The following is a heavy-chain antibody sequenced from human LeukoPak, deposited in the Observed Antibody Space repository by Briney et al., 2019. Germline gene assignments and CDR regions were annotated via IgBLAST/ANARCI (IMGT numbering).Heavy chain of an antibody. CDR1: GFTFSRYD. J-gene: IGHJ4*02. Sequence: PGGSLRLSCAASGFTFSRYDMHWVRQATGKGLEWVAGIGPAGDTYYPGSVKGRFTISRENAKNSLYLQMNSLRAGDTAVYYCARALDDLGDLDYWGQGTLVTVSS. CDR3: ARALDDLGDLDY. CDR2: IGPAGDT. V-gene: IGHV3-13*01. D-gene: IGHD3-16*01.